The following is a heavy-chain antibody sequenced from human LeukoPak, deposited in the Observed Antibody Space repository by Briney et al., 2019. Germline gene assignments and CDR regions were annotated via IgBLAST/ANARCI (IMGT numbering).Heavy chain of an antibody. J-gene: IGHJ4*02. CDR3: ARDTKLDVDTAMVPDY. D-gene: IGHD5-18*01. V-gene: IGHV1-46*01. CDR1: GYTFTSYY. CDR2: INPSGGST. Sequence: ASVKVSCKASGYTFTSYYMHWVRQAPGQGLEWMGIINPSGGSTSYARKFQGRVTMTRDTSTSTVYMELSSLRSEDTAVYYCARDTKLDVDTAMVPDYWGQGTLVTVSS.